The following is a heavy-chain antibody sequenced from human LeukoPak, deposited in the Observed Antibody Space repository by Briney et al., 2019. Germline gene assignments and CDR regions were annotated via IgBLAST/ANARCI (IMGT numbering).Heavy chain of an antibody. D-gene: IGHD3-3*01. J-gene: IGHJ4*02. CDR2: IYYSGST. CDR1: GGSISSSSYY. Sequence: PSETLSLTCTVSGGSISSSSYYWGWIRQPPGKGLEWIGSIYYSGSTYYNPSLKSRVTISVNTSKNQFSLKLSSVAAADTAVYYCACTITIFGVVIREDWGQGTLVTVSS. V-gene: IGHV4-39*01. CDR3: ACTITIFGVVIRED.